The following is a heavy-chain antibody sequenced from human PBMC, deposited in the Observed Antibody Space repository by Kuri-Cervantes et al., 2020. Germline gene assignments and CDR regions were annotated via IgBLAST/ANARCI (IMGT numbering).Heavy chain of an antibody. V-gene: IGHV1-8*01. CDR2: MNPNSGNT. D-gene: IGHD1-14*01. CDR1: GYTFTSYD. Sequence: ASVKVSCKASGYTFTSYDINWVRQATGQGLEWMGWMNPNSGNTGYAQKFQGRVTMTRNTSISTAYMELSSLRSEDTAVYYCARGYRSTTGRAPYNYYYYMDVWGKGTTVTVSS. J-gene: IGHJ6*03. CDR3: ARGYRSTTGRAPYNYYYYMDV.